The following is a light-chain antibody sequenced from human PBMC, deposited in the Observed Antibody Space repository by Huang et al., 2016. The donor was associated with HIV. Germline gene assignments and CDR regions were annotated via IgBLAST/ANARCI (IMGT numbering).Light chain of an antibody. CDR3: QQYNSCPRT. J-gene: IGKJ2*01. CDR1: QGVSSN. Sequence: EMVMTQSPDTLSVSPGERATLSCRASQGVSSNLAWYQQKPVQAPRLLISAAASRVPGIPAMFSGSGSEKDFTLTIRSLHSEDSAVYYCQQYNSCPRTFGQGTKLEIK. V-gene: IGKV3-15*01. CDR2: AAA.